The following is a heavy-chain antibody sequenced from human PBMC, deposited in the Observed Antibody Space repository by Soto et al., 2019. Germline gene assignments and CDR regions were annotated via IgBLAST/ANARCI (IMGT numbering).Heavy chain of an antibody. CDR1: GGSVSSGDYY. D-gene: IGHD3-16*02. J-gene: IGHJ4*02. CDR2: ISNSGKT. V-gene: IGHV4-31*03. CDR3: ARSVHLGDLSLGY. Sequence: QVQLQESGPGLVKPSQILSLTCTGSGGSVSSGDYYWSCIRQHPGKGLEWIGYISNSGKTYYNPSLKSRAIISIDTSKNQVSLKLSSVTAADTAVYYCARSVHLGDLSLGYWGQGTLVTVSS.